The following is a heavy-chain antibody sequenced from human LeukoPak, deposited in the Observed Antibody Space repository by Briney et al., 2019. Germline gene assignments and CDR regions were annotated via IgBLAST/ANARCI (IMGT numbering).Heavy chain of an antibody. CDR3: ARHDYGDYVDY. D-gene: IGHD4-17*01. Sequence: WIGYIYYSGSTNYTPSLKSRVTISVDTSKNQFSLKLSSVTAADTAVYYCARHDYGDYVDYWGQGTLVTVSS. V-gene: IGHV4-59*08. CDR2: IYYSGST. J-gene: IGHJ4*02.